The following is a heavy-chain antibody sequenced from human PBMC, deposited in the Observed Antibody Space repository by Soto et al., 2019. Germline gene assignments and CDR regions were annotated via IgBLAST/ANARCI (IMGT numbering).Heavy chain of an antibody. CDR1: GFTASSSA. D-gene: IGHD6-19*01. V-gene: IGHV3-23*04. Sequence: EVELVVSGGGLVQPGGSLTLSCAASGFTASSSAMGWVRRAPGKGLEWVSSINGVDSVGTATTSYAESLKGRVTISRDHFNNTLYLHMNRLRPEDTAVYFCAKDGRAVPYYFDYWGQGARVTVSS. CDR3: AKDGRAVPYYFDY. CDR2: INGVDSVGTATT. J-gene: IGHJ4*02.